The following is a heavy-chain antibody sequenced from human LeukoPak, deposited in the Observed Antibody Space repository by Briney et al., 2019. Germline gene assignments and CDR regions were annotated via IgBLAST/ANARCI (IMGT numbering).Heavy chain of an antibody. J-gene: IGHJ4*02. V-gene: IGHV3-30*02. Sequence: GGSLRLSCAASGFTFSSYGMHWVRQAPGKGLEWVAFIRYDGSNKYYADSVKGRFTISRDNSKNTLYLQMNSLRSDDTAVYYCARDPGLLRYFDWLLPFDYWGQGTLVTVSS. CDR3: ARDPGLLRYFDWLLPFDY. CDR2: IRYDGSNK. D-gene: IGHD3-9*01. CDR1: GFTFSSYG.